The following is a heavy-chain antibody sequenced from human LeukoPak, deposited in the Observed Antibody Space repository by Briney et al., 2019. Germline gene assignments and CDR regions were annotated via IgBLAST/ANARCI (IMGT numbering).Heavy chain of an antibody. Sequence: GGSLRLSCAASGFTFSNYWMHWVRQAPGKGLVWVSRINSDGSSRNYADSVKGRFTISRDNAKNTLYLQMNSLRAEDTAVYYCTSASSHRIAAGGDYWGQGTLVTVSS. CDR3: TSASSHRIAAGGDY. D-gene: IGHD6-13*01. CDR2: INSDGSSR. V-gene: IGHV3-74*01. CDR1: GFTFSNYW. J-gene: IGHJ4*02.